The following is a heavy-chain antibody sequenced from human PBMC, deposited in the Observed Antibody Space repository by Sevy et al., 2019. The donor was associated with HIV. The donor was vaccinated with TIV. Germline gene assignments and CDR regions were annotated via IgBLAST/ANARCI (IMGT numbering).Heavy chain of an antibody. J-gene: IGHJ6*02. CDR1: GDSISSYY. D-gene: IGHD6-13*01. CDR2: IYYSGST. V-gene: IGHV4-59*01. CDR3: ARGIAAPRGMDV. Sequence: SETLSLTCTVSGDSISSYYWSWIRQPPGKGLEWIGYIYYSGSTNYNPSLKSRVTISVDTTKNQVSLKVRSVTAADTAVYYCARGIAAPRGMDVWGQRTTVTVSS.